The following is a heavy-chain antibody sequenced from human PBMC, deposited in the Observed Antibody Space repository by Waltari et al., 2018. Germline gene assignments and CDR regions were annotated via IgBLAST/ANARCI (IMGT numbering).Heavy chain of an antibody. CDR2: ISGSVGST. CDR3: ASNRRIAVAGNFDY. J-gene: IGHJ4*02. Sequence: EVQLLESGGGLVQPGGSLRLSCAASGFTFSSYAMSWVRQAPGKGLEWVSAISGSVGSTYYADSVKGRFTISRDNSKNTLYLQMNSLRAEDTAVYYCASNRRIAVAGNFDYWGQGTLVTVSS. V-gene: IGHV3-23*01. CDR1: GFTFSSYA. D-gene: IGHD6-19*01.